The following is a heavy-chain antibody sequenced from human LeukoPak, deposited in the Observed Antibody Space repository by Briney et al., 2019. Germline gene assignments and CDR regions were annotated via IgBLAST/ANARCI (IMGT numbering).Heavy chain of an antibody. V-gene: IGHV3-7*01. Sequence: GGSLRLSCAASGFTLSDYWMNWVRQDPGKGLEWVANINLHGSVKLHVDSVEGRFTISRDNAKNSLFLQMTSLKVEDTAVYYCAAWGLYNYWGQGTLVTVSS. J-gene: IGHJ4*02. CDR1: GFTLSDYW. D-gene: IGHD7-27*01. CDR2: INLHGSVK. CDR3: AAWGLYNY.